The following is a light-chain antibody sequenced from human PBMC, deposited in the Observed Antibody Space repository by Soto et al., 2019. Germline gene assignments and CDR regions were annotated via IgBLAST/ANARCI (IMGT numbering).Light chain of an antibody. V-gene: IGKV3-20*01. CDR2: DAS. CDR3: QQYGSAPRT. J-gene: IGKJ1*01. CDR1: QSVSSDS. Sequence: EIVLTQSPGTLSLSPGERAIHSCRASQSVSSDSLAWYRQKPGQAPRLLVYDASSRATGIPDRFSGSGSGTDFTLTISRLEPEDFAVYYCQQYGSAPRTFGQGTKVEIK.